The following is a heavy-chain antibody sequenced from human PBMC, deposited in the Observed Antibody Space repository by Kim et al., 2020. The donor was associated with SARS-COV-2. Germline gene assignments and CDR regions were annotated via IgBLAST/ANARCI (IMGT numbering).Heavy chain of an antibody. V-gene: IGHV4-34*01. Sequence: SETLSLTCAVYGGSFSGYYWSWIRQPPGKGLEWIGEINHSGSTNYNPSLKSRVTISVDTSKNQFSLKLSSVTAADTAVYYCARRPSGYGSGSYTPFWDYWGQGTLVTVSS. CDR2: INHSGST. CDR1: GGSFSGYY. J-gene: IGHJ4*02. D-gene: IGHD3-10*01. CDR3: ARRPSGYGSGSYTPFWDY.